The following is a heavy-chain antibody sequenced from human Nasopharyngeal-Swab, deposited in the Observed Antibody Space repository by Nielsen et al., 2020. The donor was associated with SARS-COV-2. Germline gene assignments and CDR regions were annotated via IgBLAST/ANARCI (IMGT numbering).Heavy chain of an antibody. D-gene: IGHD2-15*01. V-gene: IGHV3-30*18. CDR3: AKEGKFCSGSSCYYPFEY. CDR2: MSYDGSRQ. Sequence: GSLLKISCAASGFTFTDYAMHWVRQAPGKGLEWVAFMSYDGSRQQYADSVKGRFTISRDTSKNTLLLEMNSLRPEDTAVYYCAKEGKFCSGSSCYYPFEYWGQGTLVTVSS. CDR1: GFTFTDYA. J-gene: IGHJ4*02.